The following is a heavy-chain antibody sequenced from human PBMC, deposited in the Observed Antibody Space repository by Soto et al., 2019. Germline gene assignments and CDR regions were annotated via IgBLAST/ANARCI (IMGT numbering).Heavy chain of an antibody. CDR2: ISVYNGNT. V-gene: IGHV1-18*01. J-gene: IGHJ4*02. D-gene: IGHD2-8*01. Sequence: EASVKVSCKASGYTFNSYGISWVRQAPGQGLEWMGWISVYNGNTDYAQKLQGRVTMTTDTSTSTAYMELRSLRSDDTAVYYCARDGRNGGYFDYWGQGTLVTVSS. CDR1: GYTFNSYG. CDR3: ARDGRNGGYFDY.